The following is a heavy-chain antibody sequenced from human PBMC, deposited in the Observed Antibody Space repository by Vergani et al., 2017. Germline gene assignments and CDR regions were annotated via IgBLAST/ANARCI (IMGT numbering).Heavy chain of an antibody. D-gene: IGHD2-8*01. V-gene: IGHV3-21*06. CDR1: GFTTGDYV. J-gene: IGHJ6*02. CDR2: IGSSGPYI. Sequence: VQLVESGGGLVKPGGSLRLSCTASGFTTGDYVMSWFRQAPGKGLEWVAFIGSSGPYINYADSVKGRFIISRDNTNNSLFLQLRSLRAEDAAVYYCARDCTSGGCPDNYGMDVWGQGATVTVSS. CDR3: ARDCTSGGCPDNYGMDV.